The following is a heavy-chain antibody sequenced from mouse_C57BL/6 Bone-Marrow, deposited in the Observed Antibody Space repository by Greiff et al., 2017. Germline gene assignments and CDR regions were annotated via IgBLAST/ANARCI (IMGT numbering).Heavy chain of an antibody. J-gene: IGHJ4*01. Sequence: DVKLVESGGDLVKPGGSLKLSCAASGFTFSSYGMSWVRQTPDKRLEWVATISSGGSYTDYPDSVKGRFTISRDNAKNTLYLQMSSLKSEDTAMYYCARLITTVVEAMDYWGQGTSVTVSS. V-gene: IGHV5-6*02. CDR3: ARLITTVVEAMDY. D-gene: IGHD1-1*01. CDR1: GFTFSSYG. CDR2: ISSGGSYT.